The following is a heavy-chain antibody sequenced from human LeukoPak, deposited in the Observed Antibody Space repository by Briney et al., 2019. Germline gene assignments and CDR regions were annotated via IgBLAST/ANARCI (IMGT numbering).Heavy chain of an antibody. CDR3: VRGMDI. CDR1: GFTFRNYW. Sequence: GGSLRLSCAASGFTFRNYWMTWVRQAPGKGLEWVANIKQDGSSRYYVDSVEGRFSISRDNAKNSQYLQMNSLSPEDTAVYYCVRGMDIWGQGTMVTVSS. V-gene: IGHV3-7*01. CDR2: IKQDGSSR. J-gene: IGHJ3*02.